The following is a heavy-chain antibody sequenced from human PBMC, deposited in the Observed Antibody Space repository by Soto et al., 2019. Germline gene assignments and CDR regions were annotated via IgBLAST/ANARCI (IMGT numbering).Heavy chain of an antibody. CDR1: EHTSTIYY. J-gene: IGHJ1*01. V-gene: IGHV1-2*02. Sequence: QAHLVQSGAEVRKPGASVKVSCQTLEHTSTIYYIHWVRQARGQGLEWMGWINADSGDTTYAEDFRGRVTFTRDTSTSTFHIALSRLRLEDTAMYFCATRDYDILTGYLHIWGQGTLITVSS. CDR3: ATRDYDILTGYLHI. CDR2: INADSGDT. D-gene: IGHD3-9*01.